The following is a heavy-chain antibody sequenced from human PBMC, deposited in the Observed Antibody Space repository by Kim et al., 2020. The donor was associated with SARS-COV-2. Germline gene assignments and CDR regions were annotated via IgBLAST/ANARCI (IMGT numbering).Heavy chain of an antibody. CDR3: ARGRFPSIKYYYDSSGPRAAFDI. D-gene: IGHD3-22*01. J-gene: IGHJ3*02. CDR2: INHSGST. V-gene: IGHV4-34*01. CDR1: GGSFSGYY. Sequence: SETLSLTCAVYGGSFSGYYWSWIRQPPGKGLEWIGEINHSGSTNYNPSLKSRVTISVDTSKNQFSLKLSSVTAADTAVYYCARGRFPSIKYYYDSSGPRAAFDIWGQGTMVTVSS.